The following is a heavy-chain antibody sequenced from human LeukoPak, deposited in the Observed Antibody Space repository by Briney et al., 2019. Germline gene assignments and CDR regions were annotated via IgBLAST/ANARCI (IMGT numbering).Heavy chain of an antibody. CDR3: ARESAIFGVVNWFDP. CDR2: INPNSGGT. Sequence: ASVKVSCKASGYTFTSYGIGWVRQAPGQGLEWMGWINPNSGGTNYAQKFQGRVTMTRDTSISTAYMELSRLRSDDTAVYYCARESAIFGVVNWFDPWGQGTLVTVSS. J-gene: IGHJ5*02. D-gene: IGHD3-3*02. V-gene: IGHV1-2*02. CDR1: GYTFTSYG.